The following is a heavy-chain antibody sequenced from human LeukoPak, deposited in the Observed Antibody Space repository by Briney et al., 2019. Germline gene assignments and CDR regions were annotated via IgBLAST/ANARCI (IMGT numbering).Heavy chain of an antibody. CDR3: ARDGPAVTYPDAFDI. V-gene: IGHV3-20*04. J-gene: IGHJ3*02. CDR2: INWNGGST. D-gene: IGHD4-23*01. Sequence: GGSLRLSCAASGFTFDDYGMSWVRQAPGKGLEWVSGINWNGGSTGYADSVKGRFTISRDNAKNSLYPQMNSLRAEDTALYYCARDGPAVTYPDAFDIWGQGTMVTVSS. CDR1: GFTFDDYG.